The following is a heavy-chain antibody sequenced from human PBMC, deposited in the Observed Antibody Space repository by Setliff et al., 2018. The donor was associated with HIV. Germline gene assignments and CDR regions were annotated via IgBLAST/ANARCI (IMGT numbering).Heavy chain of an antibody. CDR2: IKEDGSEK. V-gene: IGHV3-7*01. CDR3: AREGYYDTSAYFY. Sequence: PGGSLRLSCAASGLTFSSYWMSWVRQAPGKGLEWMANIKEDGSEKYYVDSVKGRFTISRDNAENSLYLQMNSLRAEDTAVYYCAREGYYDTSAYFYWGQGTLVTVSS. CDR1: GLTFSSYW. D-gene: IGHD3-22*01. J-gene: IGHJ4*02.